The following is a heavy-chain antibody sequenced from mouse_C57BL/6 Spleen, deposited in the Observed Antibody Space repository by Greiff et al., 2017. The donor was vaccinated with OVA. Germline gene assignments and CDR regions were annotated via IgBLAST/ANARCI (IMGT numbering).Heavy chain of an antibody. V-gene: IGHV1-80*01. CDR3: ARPHYYGSSYSFAY. D-gene: IGHD1-1*01. CDR2: LYPGDGDT. CDR1: GYAFSSYW. J-gene: IGHJ3*01. Sequence: QVQLKQSGAELVKPGASVKISCKASGYAFSSYWMNWVKQRPGKGLAWIGQLYPGDGDTNYNGKFKGKATLTADKSSSTAYMQLSSLTSEDSAVYFCARPHYYGSSYSFAYWGQGTLVTVSA.